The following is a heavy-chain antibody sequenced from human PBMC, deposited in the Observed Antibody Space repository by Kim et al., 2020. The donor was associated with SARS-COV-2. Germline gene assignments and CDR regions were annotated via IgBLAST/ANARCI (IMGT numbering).Heavy chain of an antibody. CDR3: ARDDRLTGYFPFDY. CDR1: GFTFSSYS. V-gene: IGHV3-21*01. CDR2: ISSPSSYI. D-gene: IGHD3-9*01. Sequence: GGSLRLSCAASGFTFSSYSMNWVRQAPGKGLEWVSSISSPSSYIYYADSVKGRFPISRDNARNSLYLQMNSLRAEDTSVYYCARDDRLTGYFPFDYWGQG. J-gene: IGHJ4*02.